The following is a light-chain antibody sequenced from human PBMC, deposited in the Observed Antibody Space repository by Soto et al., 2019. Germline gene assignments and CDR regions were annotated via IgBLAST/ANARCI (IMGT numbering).Light chain of an antibody. CDR3: QQYNKWPPLT. CDR2: GAS. V-gene: IGKV3-15*01. Sequence: EIVMTQSPATLSVSPGERATLSCRASQSVSSNLAWYQQKPGQAPRLLIYGASTRATGIPARFSGSGSGTEFTLTISSRQSEDFAVYDCQQYNKWPPLTFGQGTKVEIK. J-gene: IGKJ1*01. CDR1: QSVSSN.